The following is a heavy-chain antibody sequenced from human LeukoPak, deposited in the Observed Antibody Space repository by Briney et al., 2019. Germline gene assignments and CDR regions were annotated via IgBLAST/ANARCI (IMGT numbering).Heavy chain of an antibody. Sequence: SETLSLTRAVSGGSISSYYWSWIRQPPGKGLEWIGYIYTSGSTNYNPSLKSRVTISVDTSKNQFSLKLSSVTAADTAVYYCARHYRGRRYYYYMDVWGKGTTVTVSS. CDR1: GGSISSYY. V-gene: IGHV4-4*09. D-gene: IGHD3-10*01. CDR3: ARHYRGRRYYYYMDV. CDR2: IYTSGST. J-gene: IGHJ6*03.